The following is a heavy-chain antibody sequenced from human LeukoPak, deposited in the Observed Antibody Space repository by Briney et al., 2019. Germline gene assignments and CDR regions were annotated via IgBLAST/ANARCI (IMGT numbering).Heavy chain of an antibody. CDR3: ARVSGYSRGWDF. CDR1: GFAFSSYA. J-gene: IGHJ4*02. CDR2: ISSAATTI. Sequence: GGSLRLSCAASGFAFSSYAMNWVRQAPGRGLEWVSYISSAATTIYYADSVKGRFTISRDNAKNSLYLQMNSLRAEDTAVYYCARVSGYSRGWDFWGQGTQVTVSS. V-gene: IGHV3-48*03. D-gene: IGHD5-12*01.